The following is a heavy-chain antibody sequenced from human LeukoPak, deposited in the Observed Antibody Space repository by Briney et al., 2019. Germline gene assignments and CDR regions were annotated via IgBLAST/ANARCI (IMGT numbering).Heavy chain of an antibody. D-gene: IGHD3-10*01. CDR1: GFTFINYA. V-gene: IGHV3-23*01. CDR2: FTAGGTTT. Sequence: GGSLRLSCSASGFTFINYAITWVRQSPGKGLIWVSTFTAGGTTTYYADSVKGRFTTSRDNAKNSLYLQMNSLRAEDTAVYYCATPYGSGSYWAPYYMDVWGKGATVTVSS. J-gene: IGHJ6*03. CDR3: ATPYGSGSYWAPYYMDV.